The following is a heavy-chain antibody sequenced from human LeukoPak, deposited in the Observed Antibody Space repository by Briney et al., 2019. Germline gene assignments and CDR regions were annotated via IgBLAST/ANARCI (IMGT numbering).Heavy chain of an antibody. V-gene: IGHV4-34*01. Sequence: PSETLSLTCAVYGGSFSGYYWSWIRQPPGKGLEWIGEINHSGSTNYNPSLKSRVTISVDTSKNQFSLKLSSVTAADTAVYYCARRRGYYGSGSYYKHFDYWGQGTLVTVSS. J-gene: IGHJ4*02. D-gene: IGHD3-10*01. CDR1: GGSFSGYY. CDR2: INHSGST. CDR3: ARRRGYYGSGSYYKHFDY.